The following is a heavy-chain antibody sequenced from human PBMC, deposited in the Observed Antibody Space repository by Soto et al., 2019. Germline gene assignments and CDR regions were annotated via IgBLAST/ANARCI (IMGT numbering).Heavy chain of an antibody. CDR2: IYYSGST. CDR3: ARPYSSGWSGDFDY. J-gene: IGHJ4*02. CDR1: GGSISSSSYY. V-gene: IGHV4-39*01. D-gene: IGHD6-19*01. Sequence: SETLSLTCTASGGSISSSSYYWGWIRQPPGKGLEWIGSIYYSGSTYYNPSLKSRVTISVDTSKNQFSLKLSSVTAADTAVYYCARPYSSGWSGDFDYWGQGTLVTVSS.